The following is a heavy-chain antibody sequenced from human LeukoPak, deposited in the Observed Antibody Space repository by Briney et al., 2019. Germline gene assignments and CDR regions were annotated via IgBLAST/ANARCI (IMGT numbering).Heavy chain of an antibody. V-gene: IGHV3-21*01. CDR3: ARGAAALGYFDY. CDR2: ISSSGSYI. CDR1: GFTFSSYS. Sequence: PGGSLRPSCAASGFTFSSYSMNWVRQAPGKGLEWVSSISSSGSYIYYADSVKGRFTISRDNAKNSLYLQMNSLRAEDTAVYYCARGAAALGYFDYWGQGTLVTVSS. D-gene: IGHD2-2*01. J-gene: IGHJ4*02.